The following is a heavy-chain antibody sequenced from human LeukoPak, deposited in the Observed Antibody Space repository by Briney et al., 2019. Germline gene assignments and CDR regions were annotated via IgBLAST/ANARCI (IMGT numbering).Heavy chain of an antibody. V-gene: IGHV4-39*07. CDR2: IFYSGST. J-gene: IGHJ6*03. D-gene: IGHD1-1*01. CDR3: TTEAHSWRTRYYDYYMDV. Sequence: SSETLSLTRTVSSGSISTSNYYWGWVRQPPGKALEWIGNIFYSGSTYYSPSLKSRVTISLDTSRNQFSLKLSSVTAADTAVYARTTEAHSWRTRYYDYYMDVWGKGTTVTVSS. CDR1: SGSISTSNYY.